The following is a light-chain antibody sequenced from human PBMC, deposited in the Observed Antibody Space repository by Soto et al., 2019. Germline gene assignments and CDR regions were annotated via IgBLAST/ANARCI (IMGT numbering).Light chain of an antibody. CDR1: QSVSSNY. CDR3: QQYGSSPLT. J-gene: IGKJ4*01. V-gene: IGKV3-20*01. Sequence: NVLTQSPGTLSFSPCERGTLSCRASQSVSSNYLAWYQQKPGQAPRLLIYGASSRATGIPDRFSGSGSGTDFTLTISRLVPEDFAVYYCQQYGSSPLTFGGGTKVDIK. CDR2: GAS.